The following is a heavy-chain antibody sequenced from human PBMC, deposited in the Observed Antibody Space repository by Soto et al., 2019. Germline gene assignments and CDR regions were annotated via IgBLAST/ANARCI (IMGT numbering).Heavy chain of an antibody. Sequence: QVELVESGGGVVQPGRSLRLSCAASGFTFSSYGMHWVRQAPGKGLDWVAVIWYDGSDTYYADSVKGRFTISRDNSRNTLYLQINSLRDEDTAVYYCARAAAGNSPFDYWGQGTLVTVSS. CDR1: GFTFSSYG. CDR2: IWYDGSDT. CDR3: ARAAAGNSPFDY. J-gene: IGHJ4*02. D-gene: IGHD6-13*01. V-gene: IGHV3-33*01.